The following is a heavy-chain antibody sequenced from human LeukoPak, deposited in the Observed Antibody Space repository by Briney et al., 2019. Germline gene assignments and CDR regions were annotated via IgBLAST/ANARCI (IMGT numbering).Heavy chain of an antibody. CDR2: IYYSGST. CDR1: GGSISSYY. CDR3: ARALRARITGTTASVYGMDV. D-gene: IGHD1-20*01. V-gene: IGHV4-59*01. J-gene: IGHJ6*02. Sequence: SETLSLTCTVSGGSISSYYWSWIRQPPGKGLEWIGYIYYSGSTNYNPSLKSRVTISVDTSKNQFSLKLNSVTAADTAVYYCARALRARITGTTASVYGMDVWGQGTTVTVSS.